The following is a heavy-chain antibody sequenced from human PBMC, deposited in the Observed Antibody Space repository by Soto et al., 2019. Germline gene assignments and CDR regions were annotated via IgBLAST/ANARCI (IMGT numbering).Heavy chain of an antibody. J-gene: IGHJ4*02. CDR2: IYSGGST. V-gene: IGHV3-66*01. Sequence: EVPLVESGGGLVQPGGSLRLSCAASGFTVSTKYMSWVRQAPGKGLEGVSVIYSGGSTFYADSVRGRFTISRDNSKNTVNLQMISLRAEDTAVYYCARDPWAADYWGQGTLFTVSS. D-gene: IGHD3-16*01. CDR3: ARDPWAADY. CDR1: GFTVSTKY.